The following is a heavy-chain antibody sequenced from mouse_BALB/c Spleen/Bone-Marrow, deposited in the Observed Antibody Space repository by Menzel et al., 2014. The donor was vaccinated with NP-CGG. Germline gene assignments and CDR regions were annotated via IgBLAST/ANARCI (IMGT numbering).Heavy chain of an antibody. V-gene: IGHV5-4*02. CDR3: ARIYYDYDGGVYYYAMDY. Sequence: EVKLVESGGGLVKPGGSLKLSCAASGFTFSDYYMYWVRQTPEKRLEWVATISDGGSYTYYPDSVKGRFTISRDNAKNILYLQMSSLKSEDTAMYYCARIYYDYDGGVYYYAMDYWGQGTSVTVSS. CDR2: ISDGGSYT. J-gene: IGHJ4*01. D-gene: IGHD2-4*01. CDR1: GFTFSDYY.